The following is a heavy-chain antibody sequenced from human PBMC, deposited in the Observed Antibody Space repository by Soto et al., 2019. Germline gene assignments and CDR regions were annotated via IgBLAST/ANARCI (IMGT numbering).Heavy chain of an antibody. J-gene: IGHJ6*02. V-gene: IGHV1-69*12. CDR2: IIRIFGTP. D-gene: IGHD3-10*01. CDR1: GGTFSSYA. Sequence: QVQLVQSGAEVKKPGSSVKVSCKASGGTFSSYAINWVRQAPGQGLEWMGGIIRIFGTPDYAQRFQGRVTITADETKSTAYMELSSLRSADTAVYYFARQGSNEEYYYGMDVWGQGTTVTVS. CDR3: ARQGSNEEYYYGMDV.